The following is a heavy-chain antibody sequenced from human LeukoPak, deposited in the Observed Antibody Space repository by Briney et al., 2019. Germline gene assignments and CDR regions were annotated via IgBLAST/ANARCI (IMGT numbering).Heavy chain of an antibody. J-gene: IGHJ4*02. D-gene: IGHD3-10*01. Sequence: PGGSLRLSCAASGFIFSNYAMHWVRQAPGKGLEYVSVISKNGDSTYYANSVKGRFTISRDNSKNTLCLQMGSLRAEDMAVYYCARDRFYSSGTYQDSWGQGTLVTVSS. V-gene: IGHV3-64*01. CDR2: ISKNGDST. CDR1: GFIFSNYA. CDR3: ARDRFYSSGTYQDS.